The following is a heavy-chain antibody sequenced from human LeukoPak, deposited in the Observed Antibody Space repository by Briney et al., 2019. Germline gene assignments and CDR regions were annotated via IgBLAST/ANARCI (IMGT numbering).Heavy chain of an antibody. CDR1: GDSVSSNNGA. J-gene: IGHJ4*02. CDR3: ARDVGTSGWHTFDY. CDR2: TYYRSKWYN. D-gene: IGHD6-19*01. Sequence: TSQTLSVTCAISGDSVSSNNGAWNWIRQSPSRGLEWPGRTYYRSKWYNDFAPSMQGRITINPDTSKNQFSLQLYSVTPEDTAVYYCARDVGTSGWHTFDYWGQGTLVSVSS. V-gene: IGHV6-1*01.